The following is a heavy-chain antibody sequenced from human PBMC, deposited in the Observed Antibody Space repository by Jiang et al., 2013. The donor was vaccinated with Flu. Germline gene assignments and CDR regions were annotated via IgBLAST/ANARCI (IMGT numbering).Heavy chain of an antibody. Sequence: SCAASGFTFNDYSMIWVRQAPGKGLEWVSYISRSSSTTYADSVKGRFTISRDNAENSLYLQMSSLRDEDTAVYYCARVHSSGYYVSDYWGQGTLVTVSS. J-gene: IGHJ4*02. D-gene: IGHD3-22*01. V-gene: IGHV3-48*02. CDR2: ISRSSSTT. CDR3: ARVHSSGYYVSDY. CDR1: GFTFNDYS.